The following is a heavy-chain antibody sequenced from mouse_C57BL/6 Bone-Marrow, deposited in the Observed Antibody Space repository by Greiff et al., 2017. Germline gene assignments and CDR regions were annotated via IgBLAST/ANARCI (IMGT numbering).Heavy chain of an antibody. J-gene: IGHJ4*01. Sequence: EVQGVESGGGLVKPGGSLKLSCAASGFTFSSYAMSWVRQTPEKRLEWVATISDGGSYTYYPDNVKGRFTISRDNAKNNLYLQMSHLKSEDTAMYYCARDGWVYAMDYWGQGTSVTVSS. CDR1: GFTFSSYA. CDR3: ARDGWVYAMDY. D-gene: IGHD1-1*02. V-gene: IGHV5-4*01. CDR2: ISDGGSYT.